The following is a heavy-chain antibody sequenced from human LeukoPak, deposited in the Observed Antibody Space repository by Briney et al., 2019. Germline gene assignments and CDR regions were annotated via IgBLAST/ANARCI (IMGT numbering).Heavy chain of an antibody. CDR1: GFTFTSFG. CDR2: IRNDGDVI. J-gene: IGHJ4*02. V-gene: IGHV3-30*02. D-gene: IGHD5-18*01. CDR3: AKGGRGFSYGSLDY. Sequence: PGGSLRLSCAASGFTFTSFGMQWVRQTPGKGLEWVAFIRNDGDVIYYADSVKGRFTISRDNSKSTVYLQMNSLRVEDSAVYYCAKGGRGFSYGSLDYWGQGTLVTVSS.